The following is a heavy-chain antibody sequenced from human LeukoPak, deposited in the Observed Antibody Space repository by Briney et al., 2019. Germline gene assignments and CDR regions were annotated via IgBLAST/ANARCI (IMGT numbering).Heavy chain of an antibody. CDR2: ITGSGDNT. D-gene: IGHD5-12*01. J-gene: IGHJ4*02. Sequence: GGSLRLSCAASGFTFSSYAMSWVRQAPGKGLEWVSGITGSGDNTFYADSVKGRFTFSRDNSKNTLYLQMNSLRDEDTAVYYCARDREGGYDVGGDYWGQGTLVTVSS. CDR3: ARDREGGYDVGGDY. CDR1: GFTFSSYA. V-gene: IGHV3-23*01.